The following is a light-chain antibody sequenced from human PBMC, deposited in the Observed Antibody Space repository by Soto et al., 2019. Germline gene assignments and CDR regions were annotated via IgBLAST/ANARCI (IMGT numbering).Light chain of an antibody. CDR2: AAS. J-gene: IGKJ1*01. Sequence: DIQMTQSPSSLSASVGDAVTITCRAGHSIGTYLSWNQLKPGKPPRLLIYAASSLQTGVPSRFSGSGSGTDFTLTITGLQPEDFATYSCQQSYNSPPTFGQGTRV. V-gene: IGKV1-39*01. CDR3: QQSYNSPPT. CDR1: HSIGTY.